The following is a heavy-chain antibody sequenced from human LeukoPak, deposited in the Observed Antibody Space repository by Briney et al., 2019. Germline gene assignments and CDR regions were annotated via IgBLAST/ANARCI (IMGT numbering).Heavy chain of an antibody. CDR3: GQDWAWGAFGN. V-gene: IGHV3-23*01. CDR1: GFIFSNCG. CDR2: ITSGGLT. D-gene: IGHD1-26*01. Sequence: GGSLRLSCAASGFIFSNCGMNWVRQAPGKGLEWVSGITSGGLTFYASSVKGRFTISRDNSEKTLYLQINSLRAEDTALYYCGQDWAWGAFGNWGQGALVTVSS. J-gene: IGHJ4*02.